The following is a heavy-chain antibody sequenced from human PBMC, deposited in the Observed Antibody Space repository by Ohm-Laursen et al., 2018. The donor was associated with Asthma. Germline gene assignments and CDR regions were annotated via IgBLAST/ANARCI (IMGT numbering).Heavy chain of an antibody. J-gene: IGHJ3*01. D-gene: IGHD2-2*02. CDR1: GFSLSTSRVA. V-gene: IGHV2-5*02. Sequence: TQTLTLTCSFSGFSLSTSRVAVGWIRQPPGKGLEWLSLIYWDDDKRYSPSLTSRLTITKDTSKNQVVLTMTNMDPVDTATYYCAHTVCSSSCYTGFDFWGQGTVVTVSS. CDR2: IYWDDDK. CDR3: AHTVCSSSCYTGFDF.